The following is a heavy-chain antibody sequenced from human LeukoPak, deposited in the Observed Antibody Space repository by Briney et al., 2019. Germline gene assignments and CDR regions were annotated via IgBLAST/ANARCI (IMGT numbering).Heavy chain of an antibody. CDR1: GSTFSSYA. D-gene: IGHD2-2*01. CDR3: ARDTRHRYCSSASCYRGWFDP. CDR2: IIPIFGTA. J-gene: IGHJ5*02. Sequence: SVKVSCKASGSTFSSYAISWVRQAPGQGLEWMGGIIPIFGTAIYAQKFQGRVTITADESTSTAYMELSSLRSEDTAVYYCARDTRHRYCSSASCYRGWFDPWGQGTLVTVSS. V-gene: IGHV1-69*13.